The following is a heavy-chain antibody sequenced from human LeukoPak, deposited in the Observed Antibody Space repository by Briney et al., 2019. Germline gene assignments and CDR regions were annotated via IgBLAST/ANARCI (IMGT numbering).Heavy chain of an antibody. CDR1: GGTFSSYA. V-gene: IGHV1-69*04. CDR3: ARDPTIATISY. D-gene: IGHD5-24*01. Sequence: SVKVSCKASGGTFSSYAISWVRQAPGQGLEWMGRIIPILGIANYAQKFQGRVTITADKSTSTAYMELSSLRSEDTAVYYCARDPTIATISYWGQGTLVTVSS. CDR2: IIPILGIA. J-gene: IGHJ4*02.